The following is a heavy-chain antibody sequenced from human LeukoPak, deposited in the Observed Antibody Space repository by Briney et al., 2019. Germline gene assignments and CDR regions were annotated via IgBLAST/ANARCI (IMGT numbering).Heavy chain of an antibody. D-gene: IGHD4-17*01. Sequence: SVKVSCKASGGTFSSYAISWVRQAPGQGLEWMGRIIPILGIANYAQKFQGRVTITADKSTSTAYMELSSLRSEDTAVYYCARVLYGDYAAFDIWGQGTMVTVSS. CDR3: ARVLYGDYAAFDI. V-gene: IGHV1-69*04. J-gene: IGHJ3*02. CDR2: IIPILGIA. CDR1: GGTFSSYA.